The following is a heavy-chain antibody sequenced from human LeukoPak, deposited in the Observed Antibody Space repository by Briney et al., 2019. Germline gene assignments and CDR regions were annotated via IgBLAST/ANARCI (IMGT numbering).Heavy chain of an antibody. CDR1: GFTFSSNW. CDR3: ARGHYYDSSGYPFDY. D-gene: IGHD3-22*01. Sequence: PGGSLRLSCVVSGFTFSSNWMSWVRQAPGKGLEWVANIKQDGSEKYHVDSVKGRFTISRDDGKNSLYPQMNSLRAEDTAVYYCARGHYYDSSGYPFDYWGQGTLVTVSS. J-gene: IGHJ4*02. V-gene: IGHV3-7*04. CDR2: IKQDGSEK.